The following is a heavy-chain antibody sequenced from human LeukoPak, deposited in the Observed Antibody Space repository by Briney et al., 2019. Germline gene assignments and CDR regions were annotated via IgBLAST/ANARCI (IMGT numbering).Heavy chain of an antibody. D-gene: IGHD2-15*01. CDR3: ARRNIAATYYFDY. J-gene: IGHJ4*02. CDR1: GFTFSDYY. V-gene: IGHV3-11*01. Sequence: GSLRLSCAASGFTFSDYYMNWIRQTPERGLEWVSSISSSSSTIHYADSVKGRFTISRDNAKNSLFLQMNSLTAEDTAIYYCARRNIAATYYFDYWGQGTLVTVSS. CDR2: ISSSSSTI.